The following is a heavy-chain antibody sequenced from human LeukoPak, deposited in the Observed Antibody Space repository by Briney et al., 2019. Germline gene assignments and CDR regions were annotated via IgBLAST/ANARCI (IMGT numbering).Heavy chain of an antibody. CDR2: IIPIFGTA. CDR1: GGTFSRYG. V-gene: IGHV1-69*13. J-gene: IGHJ4*02. D-gene: IGHD6-19*01. Sequence: GASVKVCCKASGGTFSRYGISWVRQAPGQGLEWMGGIIPIFGTANYAQKFQGRVTITADESTSTAYMELSSLRSEDTAVYYCARKGPGKDGWSFDYWGQGTLVTVSS. CDR3: ARKGPGKDGWSFDY.